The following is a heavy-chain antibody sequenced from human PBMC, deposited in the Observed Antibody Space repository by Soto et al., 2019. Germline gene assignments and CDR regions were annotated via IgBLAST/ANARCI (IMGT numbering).Heavy chain of an antibody. J-gene: IGHJ1*01. CDR2: IKQDGSEK. D-gene: IGHD2-21*02. Sequence: GGSLRLSCAASGFTFSSYWMSWVRQAPGKGLEWVANIKQDGSEKYYVDSVKGRFTISRDNAKNSLYLQMNSLRAEDTAVYYCARDLYPYCGGDCYSSYFQHWGQGTLVTVSS. CDR3: ARDLYPYCGGDCYSSYFQH. V-gene: IGHV3-7*04. CDR1: GFTFSSYW.